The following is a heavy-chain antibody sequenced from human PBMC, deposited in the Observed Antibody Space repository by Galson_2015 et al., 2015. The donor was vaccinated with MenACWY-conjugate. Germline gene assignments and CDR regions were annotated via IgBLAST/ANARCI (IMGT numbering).Heavy chain of an antibody. CDR3: AREDEEVRYCRGGPCHPNLAFNWFDP. Sequence: SVKVSCKASGGTFSSLSINWVRQAPGQGLEWMGGIIPIFDTINYAQNFQGRVTITADESTSTVYMELSSLRSEDTAVYYCAREDEEVRYCRGGPCHPNLAFNWFDPWGQGTLVTASS. J-gene: IGHJ5*02. CDR1: GGTFSSLS. D-gene: IGHD2-15*01. CDR2: IIPIFDTI. V-gene: IGHV1-69*13.